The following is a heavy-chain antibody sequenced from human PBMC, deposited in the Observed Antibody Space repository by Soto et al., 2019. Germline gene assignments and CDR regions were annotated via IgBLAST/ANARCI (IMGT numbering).Heavy chain of an antibody. J-gene: IGHJ6*02. D-gene: IGHD6-13*01. CDR1: AFTFSDYY. CDR3: ARDRSGSWYGRGYHYYGMDV. Sequence: QVQLVESGGGLVKPGGSLRLSCAASAFTFSDYYMSWIRQAPGKGLEWVSYISSSGTAIYTADSVKGRFSISRDNAKNSLYLQMNSLRVEDTAVYYCARDRSGSWYGRGYHYYGMDVWGQGTTVTVSS. V-gene: IGHV3-11*01. CDR2: ISSSGTAI.